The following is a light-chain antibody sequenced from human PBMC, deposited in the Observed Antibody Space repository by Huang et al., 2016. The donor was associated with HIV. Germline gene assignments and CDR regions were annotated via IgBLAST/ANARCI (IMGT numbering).Light chain of an antibody. CDR1: QSVSST. V-gene: IGKV3-15*01. Sequence: EMVMTQSPATLSASPGERATLSCRASQSVSSTLAWYQQKPGQAPRLLIYGASTRATGIPARFSGSGSGTDFTLTISSLQSEDFAVYYCQQNNNWPPLFTFGPGTKVDIK. CDR3: QQNNNWPPLFT. CDR2: GAS. J-gene: IGKJ3*01.